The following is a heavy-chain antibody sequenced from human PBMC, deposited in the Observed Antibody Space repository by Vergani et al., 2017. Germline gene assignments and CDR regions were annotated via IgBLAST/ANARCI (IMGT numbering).Heavy chain of an antibody. CDR1: GYTFSNYY. D-gene: IGHD3-9*01. V-gene: IGHV1-46*03. CDR3: ARGDYGILTGYRY. Sequence: QVQLVQSGAEAKKPGSSVKVSCKTSGYTFSNYYMHWVRQAPGQGLEWMGIINPSGGHTNYAQKFQGRVTMTRDTSTSTVYMELSSLRSEDTAIYYCARGDYGILTGYRYWGQGTLVTVSA. J-gene: IGHJ4*02. CDR2: INPSGGHT.